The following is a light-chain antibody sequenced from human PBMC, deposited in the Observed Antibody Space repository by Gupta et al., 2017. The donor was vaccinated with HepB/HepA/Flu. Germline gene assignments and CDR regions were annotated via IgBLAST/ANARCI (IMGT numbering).Light chain of an antibody. CDR1: SSNIGAGYD. CDR3: QSYDSSRSQV. Sequence: QSVLTQPPSVSGAPGQRVTISCTGSSSNIGAGYDVHWYQQLPGTAPKLLIYGNSNRPSGVPDRFSGSKSGTSASLAITGLQAEDEADYYCQSYDSSRSQVFGGGTKLTVL. CDR2: GNS. V-gene: IGLV1-40*01. J-gene: IGLJ2*01.